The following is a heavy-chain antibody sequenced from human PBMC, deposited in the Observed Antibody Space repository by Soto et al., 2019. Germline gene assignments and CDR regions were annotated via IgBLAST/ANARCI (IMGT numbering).Heavy chain of an antibody. Sequence: GGSLRLSCAASGFTFSSYGMHWVRQAPGKGLEWVAVIWYDGSNKYYADSVKGRFTISRDNSKNTLYLQMNSLRAEDTAVYYCAREELVQENWFDPWGQGTLVTVSS. CDR3: AREELVQENWFDP. J-gene: IGHJ5*02. D-gene: IGHD6-6*01. V-gene: IGHV3-33*01. CDR1: GFTFSSYG. CDR2: IWYDGSNK.